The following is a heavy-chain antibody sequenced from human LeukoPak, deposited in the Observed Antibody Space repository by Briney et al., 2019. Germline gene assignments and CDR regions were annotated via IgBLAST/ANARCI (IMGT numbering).Heavy chain of an antibody. CDR3: ARVSAAASLDY. J-gene: IGHJ4*02. D-gene: IGHD6-13*01. CDR2: VNSDGSST. Sequence: GGSLRLSCAASGFTFSSYWMHWVRQAPGKGMVWVSRVNSDGSSTSYADSVKGRFTISRDNAKNTLYLQMNGLRAEDTAVYYCARVSAAASLDYWGQGTLVTVSS. CDR1: GFTFSSYW. V-gene: IGHV3-74*01.